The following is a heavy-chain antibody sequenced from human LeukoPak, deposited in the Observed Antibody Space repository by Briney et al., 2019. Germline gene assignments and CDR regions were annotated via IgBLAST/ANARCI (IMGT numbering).Heavy chain of an antibody. CDR3: AREPLNVWGSYRYWVDY. V-gene: IGHV1-2*02. Sequence: GASVKVSCKASGYTFTGYYMHWVRQAPGQGLEWMGWINPNSGGTNYAQKLQGRVTMTTDTSTSTAYMELRSLRSDDTAVYYCAREPLNVWGSYRYWVDYWGQGTLVTVSS. CDR1: GYTFTGYY. J-gene: IGHJ4*02. D-gene: IGHD3-16*02. CDR2: INPNSGGT.